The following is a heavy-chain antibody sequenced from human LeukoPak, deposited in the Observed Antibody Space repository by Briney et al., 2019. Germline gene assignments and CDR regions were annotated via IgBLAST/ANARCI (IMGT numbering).Heavy chain of an antibody. CDR1: GFTFSRYW. CDR3: ATQYSYGSRAFDY. CDR2: ISSSGSTI. D-gene: IGHD5-18*01. Sequence: HPGGSLRLSCVGSGFTFSRYWLNWVRQAPGKGLEWVSYISSSGSTIYYADSVKGRFTISRDNAKNSLYLQMNSLRAEDTAVYYCATQYSYGSRAFDYWGQGTLVTVSS. V-gene: IGHV3-48*04. J-gene: IGHJ4*02.